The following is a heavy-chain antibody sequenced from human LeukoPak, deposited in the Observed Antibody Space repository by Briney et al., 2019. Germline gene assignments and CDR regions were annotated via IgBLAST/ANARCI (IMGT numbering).Heavy chain of an antibody. J-gene: IGHJ4*02. V-gene: IGHV3-53*01. CDR1: GFIVSNNY. D-gene: IGHD1-26*01. Sequence: GGSLRLSCAASGFIVSNNYMNWVRQAPGEGLERISVIYSGGTTYYADSVKGRFTISRDKSKNTLYRQMNSLRAEDTAVYYCARDLVVGATWALDYWGQGTLVTVSS. CDR3: ARDLVVGATWALDY. CDR2: IYSGGTT.